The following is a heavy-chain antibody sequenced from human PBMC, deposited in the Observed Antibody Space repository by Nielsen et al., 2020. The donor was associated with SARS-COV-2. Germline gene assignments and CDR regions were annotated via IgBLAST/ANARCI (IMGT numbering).Heavy chain of an antibody. V-gene: IGHV4-59*01. CDR1: GGSISGYY. Sequence: SETLFLTCTVSGGSISGYYWNWIRQPPGKGLEWIGYIYFSGSTTYNPSLKSRVTISVDTSKSHFSLKLNSVTAADTADYYCARGKRGVAFDVWGQGSMVTVSS. CDR2: IYFSGST. J-gene: IGHJ3*01. CDR3: ARGKRGVAFDV. D-gene: IGHD3-10*01.